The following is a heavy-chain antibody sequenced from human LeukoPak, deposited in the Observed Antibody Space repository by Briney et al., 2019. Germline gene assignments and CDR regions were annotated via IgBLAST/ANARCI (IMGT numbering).Heavy chain of an antibody. Sequence: PGGSLRLSCAASGFTFGSYSMNWVRQAPGKGLEWVSSISSSSSCIYYADSVKGRFTISRGNSKNTLYLQMNSLRAEDTAVYYCARTTHSGSYYNYFDYWGQGTLVTVSS. V-gene: IGHV3-21*01. CDR1: GFTFGSYS. J-gene: IGHJ4*02. CDR3: ARTTHSGSYYNYFDY. CDR2: ISSSSSCI. D-gene: IGHD3-10*01.